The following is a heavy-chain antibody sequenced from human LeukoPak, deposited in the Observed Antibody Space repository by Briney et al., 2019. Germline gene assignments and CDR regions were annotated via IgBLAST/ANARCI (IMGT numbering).Heavy chain of an antibody. CDR3: AKARASDSSGYRAYYYGMDV. J-gene: IGHJ6*02. D-gene: IGHD3-22*01. Sequence: GGSLRLSCEASGFTFSTYGMHWVRQAPGMGLEWVAVISYDGSNKYYADSVKGRFTISRDNSKNTLYLQMNSLRAEDTAVYYCAKARASDSSGYRAYYYGMDVWGQGTTVTVSS. CDR1: GFTFSTYG. CDR2: ISYDGSNK. V-gene: IGHV3-30*18.